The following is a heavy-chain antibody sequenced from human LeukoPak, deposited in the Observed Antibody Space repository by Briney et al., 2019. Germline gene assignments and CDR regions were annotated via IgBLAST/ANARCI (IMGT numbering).Heavy chain of an antibody. Sequence: ASVKVSCKASGYTFTAYHIHWVRQAPGQGLEWMGWISPNDGGTKYVQKFQGRVSMTRDTSITTAYMELSSLTSDDTAVYYCARDSQDLDYWGQGTLVTVSS. CDR3: ARDSQDLDY. CDR2: ISPNDGGT. CDR1: GYTFTAYH. J-gene: IGHJ4*02. V-gene: IGHV1-2*02.